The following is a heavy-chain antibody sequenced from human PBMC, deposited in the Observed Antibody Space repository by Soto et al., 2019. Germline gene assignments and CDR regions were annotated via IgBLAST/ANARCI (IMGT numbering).Heavy chain of an antibody. Sequence: ASVKVSCKASGYTFTSYGISWVRQAPGQGIEWIGWISAYNGNTNYAQKLQGRDTMTTDTSTSTAYMELRSLGSDDTAVYYCARDGYSSSWYYRSYYYYGMDVWGQGTTVTVSS. D-gene: IGHD6-13*01. CDR2: ISAYNGNT. V-gene: IGHV1-18*01. CDR3: ARDGYSSSWYYRSYYYYGMDV. J-gene: IGHJ6*02. CDR1: GYTFTSYG.